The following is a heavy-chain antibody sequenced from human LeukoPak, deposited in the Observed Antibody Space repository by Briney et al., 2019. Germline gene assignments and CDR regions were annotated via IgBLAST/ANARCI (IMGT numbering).Heavy chain of an antibody. D-gene: IGHD3-22*01. Sequence: GGSLRLSCAASGFTFSSYAMHWVRQAPGKGREWVAVISYDGSNKYYADSVKGRFTIPRDNSKNTLYLQMNSLRAEDTAVYYCARARPRITMIVFDYWGQGTLVTVSS. CDR1: GFTFSSYA. CDR3: ARARPRITMIVFDY. J-gene: IGHJ4*02. V-gene: IGHV3-30*04. CDR2: ISYDGSNK.